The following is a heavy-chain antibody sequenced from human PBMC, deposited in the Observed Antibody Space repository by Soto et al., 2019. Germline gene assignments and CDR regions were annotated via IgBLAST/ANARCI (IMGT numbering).Heavy chain of an antibody. CDR3: ARELRVGANTDALNL. D-gene: IGHD1-26*01. CDR1: GYAFSSHG. Sequence: QGLLVQSGAEVKKPGASVKVSCKASGYAFSSHGISWVRQAPGQGLEWMGRINTYNGNINYARNVQDRLTLTTDTSTTPVYMELKSLTSEETAVYYCARELRVGANTDALNLWGQGTMVTVSS. V-gene: IGHV1-18*01. J-gene: IGHJ3*01. CDR2: INTYNGNI.